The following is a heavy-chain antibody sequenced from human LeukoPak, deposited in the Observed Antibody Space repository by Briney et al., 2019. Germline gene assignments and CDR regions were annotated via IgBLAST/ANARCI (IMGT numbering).Heavy chain of an antibody. CDR1: GGSITSSSYY. V-gene: IGHV4-39*07. D-gene: IGHD3-10*01. Sequence: PSETLSLTCTVSGGSITSSSYYWGWIRQPPGKGLEWIGSVYYSGNTYYNPSLKSRVTISVDTSKNQFSLKLSSVTAADTAVYYCARGGGLHWGQGTLVTVSS. CDR2: VYYSGNT. CDR3: ARGGGLH. J-gene: IGHJ4*02.